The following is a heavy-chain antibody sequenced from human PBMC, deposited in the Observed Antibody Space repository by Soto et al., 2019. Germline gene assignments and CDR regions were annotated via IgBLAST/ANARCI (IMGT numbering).Heavy chain of an antibody. CDR1: GFTFDDYA. Sequence: SLRLSCAASGFTFDDYAMHWVRQAPGKGLEWVSGISWNSGSIGYADSVKGRFTISRDNAKNSLYLQMNSLRAEDTALYYCAKDIGVATSSNMDVWGKGTTVTVSS. J-gene: IGHJ6*03. CDR2: ISWNSGSI. CDR3: AKDIGVATSSNMDV. V-gene: IGHV3-9*01. D-gene: IGHD2-15*01.